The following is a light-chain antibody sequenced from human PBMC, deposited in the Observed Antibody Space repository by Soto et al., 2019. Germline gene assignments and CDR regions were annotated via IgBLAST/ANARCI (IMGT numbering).Light chain of an antibody. V-gene: IGLV2-11*01. CDR3: CSYAGTYTSFYV. Sequence: QSALTQPRSVSGSPGQSVTNSCTGISSDVGDDNYVSWYQQHPGKAPKLMIYDVSKRPSGVPDRFSGSTSGNTASLTISGLQAEDEADYYCCSYAGTYTSFYVCGTGTKVTVL. CDR2: DVS. CDR1: SSDVGDDNY. J-gene: IGLJ1*01.